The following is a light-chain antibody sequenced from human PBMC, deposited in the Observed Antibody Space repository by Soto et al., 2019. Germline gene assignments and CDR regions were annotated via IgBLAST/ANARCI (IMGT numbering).Light chain of an antibody. Sequence: EIVMTQSPATLSVSPGERVTLSCRASQSVRSNLAWYQQKPGQAPRLLIYGASTRATGLPARFSGSGSGTEFTLTISSLEPEDFGVYFCHQRNKFGQGTRLEI. V-gene: IGKV3-15*01. CDR2: GAS. CDR3: HQRNK. CDR1: QSVRSN. J-gene: IGKJ5*01.